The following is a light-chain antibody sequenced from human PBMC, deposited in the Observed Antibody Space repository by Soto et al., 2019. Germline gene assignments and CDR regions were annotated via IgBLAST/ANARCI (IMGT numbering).Light chain of an antibody. CDR1: SSDVGGYNY. J-gene: IGLJ3*02. CDR2: EVS. Sequence: QSVLTQPASVSGSPGQSITISCTGTSSDVGGYNYVSWYQQYPGKAPKLMIYEVSNRPSGVSNRFSGSKSGNTASLTISGLQSEDEADYHCATWDDSLNGLVFGGGTKLTVL. V-gene: IGLV2-14*01. CDR3: ATWDDSLNGLV.